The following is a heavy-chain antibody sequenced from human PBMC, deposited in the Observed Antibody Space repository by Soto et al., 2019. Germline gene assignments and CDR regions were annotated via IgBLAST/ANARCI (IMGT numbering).Heavy chain of an antibody. CDR1: GGSFSSGDYY. Sequence: QVQLQESGPGVVKHSQTLSLTCTVSGGSFSSGDYYWSWVRQPPGKGLEWIGYIYYTGSTFNNPSVKSRVSISIDTSTTQFSLKLSSVTAADTAVYYCARIHFGDEPSYYYYGMDVWGQGTTVTVSS. CDR2: IYYTGST. J-gene: IGHJ6*02. V-gene: IGHV4-30-4*01. D-gene: IGHD4-17*01. CDR3: ARIHFGDEPSYYYYGMDV.